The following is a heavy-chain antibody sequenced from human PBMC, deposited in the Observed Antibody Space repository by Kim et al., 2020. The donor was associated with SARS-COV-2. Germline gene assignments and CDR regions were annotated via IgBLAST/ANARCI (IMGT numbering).Heavy chain of an antibody. V-gene: IGHV4-39*01. CDR2: IYFNGDT. CDR1: GDAARRANYY. D-gene: IGHD3-9*01. CDR3: ARHGDDSRVFDWLFDS. J-gene: IGHJ4*02. Sequence: SETLSLTCTISGDAARRANYYWGCFREPPGIGLEWVVSIYFNGDTYCKPSIKSRVTMSVDTSKKQFSLKRSSVTAADTAFYYGARHGDDSRVFDWLFDSWGQATLVTVSS.